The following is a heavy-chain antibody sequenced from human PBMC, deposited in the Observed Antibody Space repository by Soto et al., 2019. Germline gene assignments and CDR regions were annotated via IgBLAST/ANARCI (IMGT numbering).Heavy chain of an antibody. Sequence: ASVKVSCKASGGTFSSYAISWVRQAPGQGLEWMGGIIPIFGTANYAQKFQGRVTITADESTSTAYMELSSLRSEDTAVYYCARELAAAGHFDYWGQGTLVTVSS. CDR2: IIPIFGTA. CDR3: ARELAAAGHFDY. CDR1: GGTFSSYA. V-gene: IGHV1-69*13. J-gene: IGHJ4*02. D-gene: IGHD6-13*01.